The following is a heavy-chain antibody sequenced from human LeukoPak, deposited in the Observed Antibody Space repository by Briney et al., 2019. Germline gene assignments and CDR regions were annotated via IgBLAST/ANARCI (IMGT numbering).Heavy chain of an antibody. CDR3: ARDRGRYYDSRGFYWGYYFDS. V-gene: IGHV3-23*01. J-gene: IGHJ4*02. CDR2: ISGSGDST. CDR1: RFTFSTYA. Sequence: AGGSLRLSCAASRFTFSTYAVNWVRQAPGKGLEWVSTISGSGDSTYYADSVKGRFTISRDNSKDTLYLQMSSVRVDETAVYYCARDRGRYYDSRGFYWGYYFDSWGQGILVTVST. D-gene: IGHD3-22*01.